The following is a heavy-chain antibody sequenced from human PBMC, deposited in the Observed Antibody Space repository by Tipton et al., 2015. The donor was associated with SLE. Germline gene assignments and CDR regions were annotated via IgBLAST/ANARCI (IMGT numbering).Heavy chain of an antibody. CDR1: GGSIRAYY. CDR3: ARGLAIFGEVDYYYYYAMDV. CDR2: TYPSGST. D-gene: IGHD3-3*01. Sequence: GLVKPSETLSLICTVTGGSIRAYYWNWIRQSAEKGLEWIGRTYPSGSTNFNPSLKSRVTMSLDTSANQLSLRLSSATAADTAVYYCARGLAIFGEVDYYYYYAMDVWGQGTTVTVSS. J-gene: IGHJ6*02. V-gene: IGHV4-4*07.